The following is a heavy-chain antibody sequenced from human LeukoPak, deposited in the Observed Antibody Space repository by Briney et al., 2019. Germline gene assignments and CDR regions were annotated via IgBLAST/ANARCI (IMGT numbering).Heavy chain of an antibody. Sequence: GGSLRLSCAASGFTFSSYGMHWVRQAPGKGLEWVAVIPYDGSNKYYADSVKGRFTISRDNSKNTLYLQMNSLRAEDTAVYYCAKAGGDDAFDIWGQGTMVTVSS. CDR1: GFTFSSYG. CDR3: AKAGGDDAFDI. D-gene: IGHD1-14*01. V-gene: IGHV3-30*18. CDR2: IPYDGSNK. J-gene: IGHJ3*02.